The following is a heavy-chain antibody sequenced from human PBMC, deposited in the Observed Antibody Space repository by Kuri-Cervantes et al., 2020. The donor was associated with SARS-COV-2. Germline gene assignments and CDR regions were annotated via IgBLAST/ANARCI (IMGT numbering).Heavy chain of an antibody. V-gene: IGHV1-2*04. CDR1: GYTFTGYY. D-gene: IGHD3-3*01. J-gene: IGHJ3*02. CDR3: ARSNPFRRRVVISQGGAFDI. Sequence: GGSLRLSCKASGYTFTGYYMHWVRQAPGQGLEWMGWINPNSGGTNYAQKFQGWVTMTRDTSISTVYMELSRLRSDDTAVYYCARSNPFRRRVVISQGGAFDIWGQGTMVTVSS. CDR2: INPNSGGT.